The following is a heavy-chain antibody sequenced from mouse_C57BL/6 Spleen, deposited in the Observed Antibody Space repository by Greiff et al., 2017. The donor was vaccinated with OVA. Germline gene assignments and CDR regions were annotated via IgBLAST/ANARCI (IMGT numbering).Heavy chain of an antibody. V-gene: IGHV1-59*01. Sequence: QVQLQQPGAELVRPGTSVKLSCKASGYTFTSYWMHWVKQRPGQGLEWIGVIDPSDSYTNYNQKFKGKATLTVDTSSSTAYMQLSSLTSEDSAVYYCARKANWDLDYWGQGTTLTVSS. D-gene: IGHD4-1*01. CDR2: IDPSDSYT. J-gene: IGHJ2*01. CDR1: GYTFTSYW. CDR3: ARKANWDLDY.